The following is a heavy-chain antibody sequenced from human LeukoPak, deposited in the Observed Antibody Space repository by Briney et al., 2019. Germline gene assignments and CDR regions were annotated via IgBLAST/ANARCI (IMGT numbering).Heavy chain of an antibody. D-gene: IGHD4-17*01. J-gene: IGHJ5*02. V-gene: IGHV1-8*01. CDR2: MNPYGGNT. CDR1: VHSFVSYD. Sequence: ASVKVSCKASVHSFVSYDINWVRHAAGQGLEWMGWMNPYGGNTAYAQNFQGRNTMTRDTSISTAYMELSSLTSEDTAVYYCARDDYGDFAWGQGTLVTVSS. CDR3: ARDDYGDFA.